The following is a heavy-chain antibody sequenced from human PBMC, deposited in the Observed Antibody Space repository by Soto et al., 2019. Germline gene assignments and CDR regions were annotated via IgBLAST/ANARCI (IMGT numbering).Heavy chain of an antibody. CDR2: IYYSGST. CDR1: GGSVSSGSYY. V-gene: IGHV4-61*01. J-gene: IGHJ1*01. CDR3: ARSRTTVTPSGFQH. D-gene: IGHD4-17*01. Sequence: SETLSLTCTVSGGSVSSGSYYWSWIRQSPGKGLEWIGYIYYSGSTNYNPSLKSRVTISVDTSKNQFSLKLSSVTAADTAVYYCARSRTTVTPSGFQHWGQGTLVTVSS.